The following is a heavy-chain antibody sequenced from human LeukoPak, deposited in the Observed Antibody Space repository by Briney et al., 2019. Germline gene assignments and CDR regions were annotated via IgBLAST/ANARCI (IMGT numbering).Heavy chain of an antibody. Sequence: PGGSLRLSCAASGFTFSSYGMHWVRQAPGKGLEWVAVIWYDGSNKYYADSVKGRFTISRDNSKNMLYLQMGSLRGDDMAVYYCARRQCTSSSCYLDYWGQGTLVTVSS. V-gene: IGHV3-33*01. J-gene: IGHJ4*02. CDR3: ARRQCTSSSCYLDY. CDR2: IWYDGSNK. D-gene: IGHD2-2*01. CDR1: GFTFSSYG.